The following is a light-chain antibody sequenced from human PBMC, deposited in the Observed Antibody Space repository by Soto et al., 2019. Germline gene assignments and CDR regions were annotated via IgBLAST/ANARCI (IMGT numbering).Light chain of an antibody. CDR2: DAS. CDR3: QQRNNWPLT. J-gene: IGKJ4*01. CDR1: QSVGTY. V-gene: IGKV3-11*01. Sequence: EIVLTQSPATLSLSPGERATLSCRASQSVGTYLVWYQQKPGQAPRVFIYDASNRATGIPARFSGSGSGTDFTLTISSLEPEDSAVYYCQQRNNWPLTFDGGTKVEIK.